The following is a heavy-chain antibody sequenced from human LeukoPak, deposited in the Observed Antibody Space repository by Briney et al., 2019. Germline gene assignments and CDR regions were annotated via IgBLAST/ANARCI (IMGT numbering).Heavy chain of an antibody. V-gene: IGHV4-61*05. D-gene: IGHD2-8*02. CDR3: AGHHPRNTVDF. CDR1: GGSISSSSYY. CDR2: ISDIGSI. Sequence: SETLSLTCTVSGGSISSSSYYWSRIRQPPGKGLEWIAYISDIGSINYNPSLKSRVTISLDTSKNQFSLKLSSVTAADTAVYYCAGHHPRNTVDFWGQGTLVTVSS. J-gene: IGHJ4*02.